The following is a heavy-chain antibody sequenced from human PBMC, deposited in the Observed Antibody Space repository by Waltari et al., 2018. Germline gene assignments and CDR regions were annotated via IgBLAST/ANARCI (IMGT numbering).Heavy chain of an antibody. D-gene: IGHD4-17*01. Sequence: EVQLVESGGGLVQPGGSLRLSCAASGFTFSSYSMNWVRQAQGQGREWVSYISSSSSTIYYADSVKGRFTISRDNAKNSLYLEMNSLRAEDTAVYYCARERQLGMTTVTIWGQGTLVTVSS. CDR3: ARERQLGMTTVTI. J-gene: IGHJ4*02. V-gene: IGHV3-48*04. CDR1: GFTFSSYS. CDR2: ISSSSSTI.